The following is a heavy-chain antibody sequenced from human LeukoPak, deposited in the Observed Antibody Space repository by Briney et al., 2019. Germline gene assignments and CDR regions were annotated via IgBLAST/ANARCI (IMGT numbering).Heavy chain of an antibody. J-gene: IGHJ4*02. CDR1: GGSISSGGYS. CDR2: IYHSGST. CDR3: ASSRAYDFWSGYPDY. Sequence: HSQTLSLTCAISGGSISSGGYSWSWIRQPPGKGLEWIGYIYHSGSTYYNPSLKSRVTISVDRSKNQFSLKLSFVTAADTAVYYCASSRAYDFWSGYPDYWGQGTLVTVSS. D-gene: IGHD3-3*01. V-gene: IGHV4-30-2*01.